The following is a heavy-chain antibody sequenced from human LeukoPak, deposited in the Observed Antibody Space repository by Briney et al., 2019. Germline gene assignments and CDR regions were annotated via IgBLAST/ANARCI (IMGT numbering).Heavy chain of an antibody. CDR2: IRYDGSNK. Sequence: GGSLRLSCAASGFTFSSYGMHWVRQAPGKGLEWVAFIRYDGSNKYYADSVKGRFTVSRDNSKNTLYLQMNSLRAEDTAVYYCARDFYYDSSGYYYGPDYWGQGTLVTVSS. CDR3: ARDFYYDSSGYYYGPDY. J-gene: IGHJ4*02. V-gene: IGHV3-30*02. D-gene: IGHD3-22*01. CDR1: GFTFSSYG.